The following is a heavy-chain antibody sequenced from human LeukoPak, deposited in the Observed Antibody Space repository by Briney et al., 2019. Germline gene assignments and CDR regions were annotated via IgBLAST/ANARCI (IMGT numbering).Heavy chain of an antibody. J-gene: IGHJ4*02. CDR3: ATSGITIGRGVIGLEY. Sequence: GGSLRLSCAASGFTFSDYYMSWIRQAPGKGLEWVSYISSSGSTIYYADSVKGRFTISRDNAKNSLYLQMNSLRAEDTAVYYCATSGITIGRGVIGLEYWGQGNLVTVSS. CDR2: ISSSGSTI. CDR1: GFTFSDYY. D-gene: IGHD3-10*01. V-gene: IGHV3-11*04.